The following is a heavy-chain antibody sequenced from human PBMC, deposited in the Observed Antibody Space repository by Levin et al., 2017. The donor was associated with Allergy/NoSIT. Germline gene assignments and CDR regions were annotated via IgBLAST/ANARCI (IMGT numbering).Heavy chain of an antibody. CDR2: ISSSSSYT. Sequence: PGESLKISCAASGFTFSDYYMSWIRQAPGKGLEWVSYISSSSSYTNYADSVKGRFTISRDNAKNSLYLQMNSLRAEDTAVYYCARLVYCSGGSCYTRSANWFDPWGQGTLVTVSS. V-gene: IGHV3-11*03. J-gene: IGHJ5*02. CDR1: GFTFSDYY. D-gene: IGHD2-15*01. CDR3: ARLVYCSGGSCYTRSANWFDP.